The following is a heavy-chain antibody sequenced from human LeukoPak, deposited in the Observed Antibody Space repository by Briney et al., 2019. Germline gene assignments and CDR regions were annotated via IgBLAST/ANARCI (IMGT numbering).Heavy chain of an antibody. CDR3: ARHATVGKAITLVRGVKRGWFDP. CDR2: IFYTGTA. CDR1: GGSISNNNYF. J-gene: IGHJ5*02. D-gene: IGHD3-10*01. V-gene: IGHV4-39*01. Sequence: SETLSLTCNVFGGSISNNNYFWAWIRQPPGKGLEWLGSIFYTGTAYYNPSLESPVTMSVDTSKNQFSLKLSSVTAADTAVYYCARHATVGKAITLVRGVKRGWFDPWGQGTLVTVSS.